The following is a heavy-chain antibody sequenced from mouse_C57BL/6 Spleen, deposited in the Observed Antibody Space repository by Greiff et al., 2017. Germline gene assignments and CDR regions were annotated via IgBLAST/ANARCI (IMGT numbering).Heavy chain of an antibody. CDR1: GYTFTSYW. D-gene: IGHD1-1*01. CDR2: IDPSDSCT. CDR3: ARLGYGRRDWFAY. V-gene: IGHV1-69*02. J-gene: IGHJ3*01. Sequence: QVQLQQPGAELVKPGASVKLSCKASGYTFTSYWMHWVKQRPGRGLEWIGRIDPSDSCTNYNEKFKGKATLTVDKSSSTAYMQLSSLTSEDSAAYECARLGYGRRDWFAYWGQGTLVTVSA.